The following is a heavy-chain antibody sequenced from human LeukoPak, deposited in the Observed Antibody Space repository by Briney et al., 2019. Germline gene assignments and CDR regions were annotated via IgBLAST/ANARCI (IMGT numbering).Heavy chain of an antibody. J-gene: IGHJ4*02. D-gene: IGHD6-13*01. CDR1: GSTFTGYY. V-gene: IGHV1-2*02. Sequence: ASVKVSCKASGSTFTGYYMHWVRQAPGQGLEWMGWINPNSGGTNYAQKFQGRVTMTRDTSISTAYMELSRLRSDDTAVYYCAREPGSSSWFNFDYWGQGTLVTVSS. CDR3: AREPGSSSWFNFDY. CDR2: INPNSGGT.